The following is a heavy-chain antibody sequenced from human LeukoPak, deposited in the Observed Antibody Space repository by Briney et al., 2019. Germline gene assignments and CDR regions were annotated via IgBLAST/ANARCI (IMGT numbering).Heavy chain of an antibody. V-gene: IGHV4-30-2*01. CDR2: IYHSGST. CDR3: ARGSRVVTNNWFDP. D-gene: IGHD4-23*01. J-gene: IGHJ5*02. CDR1: GGSISSGGYS. Sequence: SQTLSLTCAVSGGSISSGGYSWSWIRQPPGKGLEWIGYIYHSGSTYYNPSLKSRVTISVDRSKNQFSLKLSSVTAADTAVYYCARGSRVVTNNWFDPWGQGTLVTVSS.